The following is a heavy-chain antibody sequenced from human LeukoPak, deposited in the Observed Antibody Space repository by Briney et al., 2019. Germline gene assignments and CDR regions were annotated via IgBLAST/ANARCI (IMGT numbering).Heavy chain of an antibody. CDR3: VKGLTKSYYYGSGSHY. V-gene: IGHV3-9*01. D-gene: IGHD3-10*01. J-gene: IGHJ4*02. Sequence: GGSLRLSCAASGFTFDDYAMHWVRQAPGKGLEWVSGISWNSGSIGYADSVKGRFTISRDNAKNSLYLQMNSLRAEDTALYYCVKGLTKSYYYGSGSHYWGQGTLVTVSS. CDR2: ISWNSGSI. CDR1: GFTFDDYA.